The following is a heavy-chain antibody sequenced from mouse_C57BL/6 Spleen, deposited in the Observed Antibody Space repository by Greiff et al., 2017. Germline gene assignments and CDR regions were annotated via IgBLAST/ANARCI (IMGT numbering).Heavy chain of an antibody. J-gene: IGHJ4*01. Sequence: DVKLVESGGGLVKPGGSLKLSCAASGFTFSSYAMSWVRQTPEKRLEWVATISDGGSYTYYPDNVKGRFTISRDNAKNNLYLQMSHLKSGDTAMYYCARERQLRLQGPYYAMDYWGQGTSVTVSS. V-gene: IGHV5-4*01. D-gene: IGHD3-2*02. CDR2: ISDGGSYT. CDR1: GFTFSSYA. CDR3: ARERQLRLQGPYYAMDY.